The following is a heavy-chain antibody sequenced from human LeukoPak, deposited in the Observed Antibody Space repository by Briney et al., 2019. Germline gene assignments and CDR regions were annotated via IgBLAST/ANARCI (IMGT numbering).Heavy chain of an antibody. CDR2: IRYDGSSK. D-gene: IGHD1/OR15-1a*01. J-gene: IGHJ6*03. CDR3: AREGTGSYMDV. CDR1: GFNFNNYG. Sequence: PGGSLRLSCAASGFNFNNYGMHWVRQAPGKGLEWVAFIRYDGSSKYYEDSVKGRFTISRDNSKNTLYLQVNSLRVEDTAVYYCAREGTGSYMDVWGKGTTVTVSS. V-gene: IGHV3-30*02.